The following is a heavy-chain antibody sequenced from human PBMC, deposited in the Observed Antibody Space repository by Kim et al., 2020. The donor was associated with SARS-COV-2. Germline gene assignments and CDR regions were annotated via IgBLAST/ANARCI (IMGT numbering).Heavy chain of an antibody. CDR3: ARVRGIVVVPAAMKRYFDL. CDR1: GGSFSGYY. Sequence: SETLSLTCAVYGGSFSGYYWSWIRQPPGKGLEWIGEINHSGSTNYNPSLKSRVTISVDTSKNQFSLKLSSVTAADTAVYYCARVRGIVVVPAAMKRYFDLWGRGTLGAVSS. D-gene: IGHD2-2*01. J-gene: IGHJ2*01. V-gene: IGHV4-34*01. CDR2: INHSGST.